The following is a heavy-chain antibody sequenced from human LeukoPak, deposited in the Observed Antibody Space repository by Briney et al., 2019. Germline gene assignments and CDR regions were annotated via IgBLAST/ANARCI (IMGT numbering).Heavy chain of an antibody. CDR2: ISGSGGST. Sequence: GGSLRLSCAASGFTFSSYAMSWVRQAPGKGLEWVSAISGSGGSTYYADSVKGRFTISRDNSKNTLYLQMNSLRVEDTAVYYCARDGYNEEDWYFDLWGRGILVTVSS. V-gene: IGHV3-23*01. J-gene: IGHJ2*01. CDR3: ARDGYNEEDWYFDL. CDR1: GFTFSSYA. D-gene: IGHD5-24*01.